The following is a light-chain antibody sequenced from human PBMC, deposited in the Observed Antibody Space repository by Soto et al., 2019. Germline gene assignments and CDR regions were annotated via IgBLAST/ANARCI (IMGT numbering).Light chain of an antibody. CDR3: QQYNSYSWT. CDR2: DAS. V-gene: IGKV1-5*01. CDR1: QSISSW. J-gene: IGKJ1*01. Sequence: DGQMTQSPTTLSASVADRVTITCRARQSISSWLAWYQQKPGKAPKLLIYDASSLESGVPSRFSGSGSGTEFTLTISSLQPDDFATYYCQQYNSYSWTFGQGTKVDIK.